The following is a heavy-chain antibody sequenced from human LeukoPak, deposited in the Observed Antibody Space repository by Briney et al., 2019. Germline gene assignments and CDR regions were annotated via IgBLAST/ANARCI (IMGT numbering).Heavy chain of an antibody. CDR3: AKDLGGDGSGSFDY. CDR2: ISWNSGSI. V-gene: IGHV3-9*01. CDR1: GFTFDDYA. J-gene: IGHJ4*02. Sequence: GGSLRLSCAASGFTFDDYAMHWVRQAPGKGLEWVSVISWNSGSIGYADSVKGRFTISRDNAKNSLYLQMNSRRSEDTALYYCAKDLGGDGSGSFDYWGQGTLVTVSS. D-gene: IGHD3-10*01.